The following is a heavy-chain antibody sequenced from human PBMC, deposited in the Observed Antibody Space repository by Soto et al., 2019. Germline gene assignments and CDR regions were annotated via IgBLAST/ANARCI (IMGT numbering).Heavy chain of an antibody. CDR3: AHSCGVRGVITNYYYYGMDV. CDR1: GFSRSTSGAD. CDR2: IYWDDDK. D-gene: IGHD3-10*02. J-gene: IGHJ6*02. V-gene: IGHV2-5*02. Sequence: SRPTLDNHTPTLTLTCPFLGFSRSTSGADMRWIRQPPGKALEWLALIYWDDDKRYSPSLKSRLTITKDTSKNQVVLTMTNMDPVDTATYYCAHSCGVRGVITNYYYYGMDVWGQGT.